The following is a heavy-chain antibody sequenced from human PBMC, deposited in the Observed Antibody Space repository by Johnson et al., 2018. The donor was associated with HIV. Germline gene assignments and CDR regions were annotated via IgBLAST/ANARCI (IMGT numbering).Heavy chain of an antibody. Sequence: VQLVESGGGLVQPGRSLRLSCAASGSTFDDYAMHWVRQVPGKGLEWISGISWNSGTIGYADSVKGRFTISRDNAKNSLYLQMNSLRVEDTALYYCAKDCRDCGTFDIWGQGTMVTVSS. CDR1: GSTFDDYA. CDR3: AKDCRDCGTFDI. CDR2: ISWNSGTI. V-gene: IGHV3-9*01. D-gene: IGHD2-21*02. J-gene: IGHJ3*02.